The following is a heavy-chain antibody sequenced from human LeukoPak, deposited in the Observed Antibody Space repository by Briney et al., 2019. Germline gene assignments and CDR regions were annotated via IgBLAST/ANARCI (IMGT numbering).Heavy chain of an antibody. CDR1: GGSISSYY. V-gene: IGHV4-4*07. Sequence: SSETLSLTCTVPGGSISSYYWSWIRQPAGKGLEWIGRIYTSGSTNYNPSLKSRVTMSVDTSKNQFSLKLSSVTAADTAVYYCARDGRAVAGTYYYYMDVWGKGTTVTVSS. J-gene: IGHJ6*03. D-gene: IGHD6-19*01. CDR3: ARDGRAVAGTYYYYMDV. CDR2: IYTSGST.